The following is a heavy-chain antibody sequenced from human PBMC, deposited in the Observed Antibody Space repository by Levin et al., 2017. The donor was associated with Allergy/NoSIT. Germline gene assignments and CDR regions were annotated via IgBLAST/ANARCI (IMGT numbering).Heavy chain of an antibody. CDR1: GASISSSGYY. CDR3: ARDHAPNIYGYAY. J-gene: IGHJ4*02. CDR2: IYYGGNT. Sequence: RPSETLSLTCTVSGASISSSGYYWAWIRQPPGKGLEWIASIYYGGNTYYNPSLKSRLTISADTSKNQFSLKVSSVTAADTAVYYCARDHAPNIYGYAYWGQGTLVTVSS. D-gene: IGHD5-18*01. V-gene: IGHV4-39*07.